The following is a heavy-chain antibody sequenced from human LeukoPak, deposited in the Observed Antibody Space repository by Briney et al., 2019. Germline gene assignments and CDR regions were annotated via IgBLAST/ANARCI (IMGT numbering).Heavy chain of an antibody. V-gene: IGHV4-39*07. CDR3: ARLYSHSLFMDV. D-gene: IGHD2-8*01. J-gene: IGHJ6*03. CDR2: IYYSGST. Sequence: PSETLSLTCTVSGGSISGSTYYWGWIRQTPGKGLEWIGSIYYSGSTYYNPSLKSRVTISVDTSKNQFSLKLSSVTAADTAVYYCARLYSHSLFMDVWGKGTTVTVSS. CDR1: GGSISGSTYY.